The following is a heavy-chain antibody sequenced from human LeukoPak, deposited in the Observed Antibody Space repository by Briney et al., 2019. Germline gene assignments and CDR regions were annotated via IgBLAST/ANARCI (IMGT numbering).Heavy chain of an antibody. CDR3: ASLYVDY. D-gene: IGHD3-16*01. Sequence: ASVKVSCKASGYTFTGYYMHWVRQAPGQGLVWMGRISAYTGNSKYAQKFQGRVTMTTDTSTSTAYMELRSLRSDDTAVYYCASLYVDYWGQGTLVTVSS. V-gene: IGHV1-18*04. CDR1: GYTFTGYY. CDR2: ISAYTGNS. J-gene: IGHJ4*02.